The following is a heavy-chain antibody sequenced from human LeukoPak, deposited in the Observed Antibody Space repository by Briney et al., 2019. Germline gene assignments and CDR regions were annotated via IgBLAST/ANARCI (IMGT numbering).Heavy chain of an antibody. Sequence: TQTLSLTCTVSGGSISSGGYYWSWIRQHPGKGLEWIGYIYYSGSTYYNPSLKSRVTISVDTSKNQFSLKLSSVTAADTAVYYCARDSYQHYMDVWGKGTTVTVSS. CDR3: ARDSYQHYMDV. CDR1: GGSISSGGYY. CDR2: IYYSGST. J-gene: IGHJ6*03. V-gene: IGHV4-31*03.